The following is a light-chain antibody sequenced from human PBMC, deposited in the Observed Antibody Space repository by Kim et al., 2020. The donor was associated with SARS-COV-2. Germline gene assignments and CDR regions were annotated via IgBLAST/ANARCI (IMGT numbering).Light chain of an antibody. J-gene: IGKJ2*02. CDR2: DAS. V-gene: IGKV3-20*01. CDR3: QQYGTSPCT. Sequence: IVLTQSPGTLSLSPGETATLSCRASQSVASNYLAWYQQKPGQAPRLLIFDASTRATGISDRFSGSGSGTDFSLAISRLEPEEFAVYYCQQYGTSPCTFGQGTKLEI. CDR1: QSVASNY.